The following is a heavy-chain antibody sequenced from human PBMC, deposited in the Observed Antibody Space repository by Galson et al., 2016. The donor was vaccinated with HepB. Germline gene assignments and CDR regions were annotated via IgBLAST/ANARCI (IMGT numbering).Heavy chain of an antibody. CDR2: TIPIFGTA. D-gene: IGHD6-13*01. V-gene: IGHV1-69*13. Sequence: SVKVSCKASGGTFSSYAISWVRQAPGQGLEWMGGTIPIFGTANHAQKFQGRVTISADESTTTAYMELSSLRSEDTAVYYCGVQAGGTHYYYSMDVWGQGTTVTLSS. CDR3: GVQAGGTHYYYSMDV. CDR1: GGTFSSYA. J-gene: IGHJ6*02.